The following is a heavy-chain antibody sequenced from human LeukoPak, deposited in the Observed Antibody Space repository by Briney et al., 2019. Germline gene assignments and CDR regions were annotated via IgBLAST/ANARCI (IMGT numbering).Heavy chain of an antibody. CDR2: IIPIFGTA. CDR1: GGTFSSYA. J-gene: IGHJ4*02. CDR3: ARDSGSWGGFDY. Sequence: SVKVSCKASGGTFSSYAISWVRQAPGQGLEWMGGIIPIFGTANYAQKFQGRVTMTRDTSISTAYMELSRLRSDDTAVYYCARDSGSWGGFDYWGQGTLVTVSS. V-gene: IGHV1-69*05. D-gene: IGHD1-26*01.